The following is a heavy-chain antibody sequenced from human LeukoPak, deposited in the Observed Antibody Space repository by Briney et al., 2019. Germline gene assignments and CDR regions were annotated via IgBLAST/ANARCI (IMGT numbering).Heavy chain of an antibody. J-gene: IGHJ5*02. Sequence: ASVKVSCKASGGTFSSYAISWVRQAPGQGLEWMGRIIPIFGIANYAQKFQGRVTITADKSTSTAYMELSSLRSEDTAVYYCATGPYSSSWYWFDPWGQGTLVTVSS. CDR1: GGTFSSYA. D-gene: IGHD6-13*01. CDR3: ATGPYSSSWYWFDP. V-gene: IGHV1-69*04. CDR2: IIPIFGIA.